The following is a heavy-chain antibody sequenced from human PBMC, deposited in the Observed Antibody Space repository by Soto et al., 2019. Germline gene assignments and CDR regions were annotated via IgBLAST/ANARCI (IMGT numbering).Heavy chain of an antibody. Sequence: PSETLSLTCAVSGGSISSGGYAWAWIRQPPGKGLEWVGYIYQSGSTYYNPSLKSRVTIAADRSKNQFSLNLASVTAAGTAVYYCARSYSGGDAYFDYWGQGTVVTVSS. CDR2: IYQSGST. CDR3: ARSYSGGDAYFDY. V-gene: IGHV4-30-2*01. D-gene: IGHD2-21*02. CDR1: GGSISSGGYA. J-gene: IGHJ4*02.